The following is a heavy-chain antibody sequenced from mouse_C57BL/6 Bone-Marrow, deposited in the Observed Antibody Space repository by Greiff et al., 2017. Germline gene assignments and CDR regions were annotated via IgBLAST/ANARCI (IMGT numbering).Heavy chain of an antibody. J-gene: IGHJ3*01. CDR3: ARDLDSSGYGAY. CDR2: ISDGGSYT. CDR1: GFTFSSYA. D-gene: IGHD3-2*02. Sequence: EVKLVESGGGLVKPGGSLKLSCAASGFTFSSYAMSWVRQTPEKRLEWVATISDGGSYTYYPDNVKGRFTISRDNAKNNLYLQMSHLKSEDTAMYYCARDLDSSGYGAYWGQGTLVTVSA. V-gene: IGHV5-4*01.